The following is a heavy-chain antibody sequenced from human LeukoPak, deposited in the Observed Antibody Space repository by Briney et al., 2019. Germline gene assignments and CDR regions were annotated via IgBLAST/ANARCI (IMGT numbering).Heavy chain of an antibody. CDR3: ARLPRLYCSSTSCYNGYFQH. V-gene: IGHV3-64*01. J-gene: IGHJ1*01. CDR1: GFTFSNYA. CDR2: INSHGGYT. D-gene: IGHD2-2*02. Sequence: GGSLRLSCAASGFTFSNYAMHWVRQVPGKGLEDVSVINSHGGYTYYANSVKGRFTISRDNSKNTLYLQMNSLRAEDTAVYYCARLPRLYCSSTSCYNGYFQHWGQGTLVTVSS.